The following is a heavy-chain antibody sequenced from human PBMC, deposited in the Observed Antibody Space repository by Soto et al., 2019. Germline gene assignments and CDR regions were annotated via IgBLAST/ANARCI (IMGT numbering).Heavy chain of an antibody. D-gene: IGHD7-27*01. J-gene: IGHJ4*02. CDR2: IYYSGAT. CDR1: GDSMATGGHY. Sequence: QVHLQESGPGLVRPSETLSLSCSVSGDSMATGGHYYNWIRHLPGKGLEWIGYIYYSGATHYSPSLRPGATISIDTSKNQFSLRLISVTAADTALYFCARDKDLEPTVWGYWGQGIQVTVSS. CDR3: ARDKDLEPTVWGY. V-gene: IGHV4-31*02.